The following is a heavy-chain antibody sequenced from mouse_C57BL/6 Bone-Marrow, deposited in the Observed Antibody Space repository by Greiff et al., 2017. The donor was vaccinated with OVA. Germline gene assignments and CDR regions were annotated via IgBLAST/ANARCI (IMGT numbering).Heavy chain of an antibody. Sequence: QVHVKQPGTELVKPGASVKLSCKASGYTFTSYWMHWVKQRPGQGLEWIGNINPSNGGTNYNEKFKSKATLTVDKSSSTAYMQLSSLTSEDSAVYYGARRGFSAWFAYWGQGTLVTVSA. V-gene: IGHV1-53*01. CDR3: ARRGFSAWFAY. J-gene: IGHJ3*01. D-gene: IGHD3-1*01. CDR2: INPSNGGT. CDR1: GYTFTSYW.